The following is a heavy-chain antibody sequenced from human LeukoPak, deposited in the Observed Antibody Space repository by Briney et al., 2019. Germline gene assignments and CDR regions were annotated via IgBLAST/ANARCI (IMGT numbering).Heavy chain of an antibody. CDR3: ARGHRHWYFDL. Sequence: SETLSLTCAVYGGSFSGYYWSWIRQPPGKGLEWIGEINHSGSTNYNPYLKSRVTISVDTSKNQFSLKLSSVTAADTAVYYCARGHRHWYFDLWGRGTLVTVSS. J-gene: IGHJ2*01. CDR1: GGSFSGYY. CDR2: INHSGST. V-gene: IGHV4-34*01.